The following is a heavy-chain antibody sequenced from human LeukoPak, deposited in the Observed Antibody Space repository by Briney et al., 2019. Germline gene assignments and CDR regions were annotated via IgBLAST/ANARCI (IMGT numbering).Heavy chain of an antibody. D-gene: IGHD2-2*01. CDR3: ATDFPLEDDCSSTSCYDY. V-gene: IGHV1-24*01. CDR1: GYTLTELS. J-gene: IGHJ4*02. Sequence: GASVKVSCKVSGYTLTELSMHWVRQAPGKGLEWMGGFDPEDGETIYAQKFQGRVTMTEDTSTDTAYMELSSLRSEDTAVYYCATDFPLEDDCSSTSCYDYWGQGTLVTVSS. CDR2: FDPEDGET.